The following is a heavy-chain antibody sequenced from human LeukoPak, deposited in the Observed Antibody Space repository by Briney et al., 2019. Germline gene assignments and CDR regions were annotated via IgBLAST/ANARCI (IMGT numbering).Heavy chain of an antibody. D-gene: IGHD4-23*01. CDR1: GGSISSSSYY. CDR3: ASVFPGDGGNPNFDY. J-gene: IGHJ4*02. Sequence: SETLSLTCTVSGGSISSSSYYWGWIRQPPGKGLERIGSIYYSGSTCYNPSLKSRVTISVDTSKNQFSLKLSSVTAADTAVYYCASVFPGDGGNPNFDYWGQGTLVTVSS. V-gene: IGHV4-39*01. CDR2: IYYSGST.